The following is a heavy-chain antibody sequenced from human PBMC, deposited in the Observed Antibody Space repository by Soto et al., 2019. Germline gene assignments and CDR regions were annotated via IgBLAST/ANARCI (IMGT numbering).Heavy chain of an antibody. J-gene: IGHJ4*02. D-gene: IGHD3-10*01. V-gene: IGHV4-61*01. CDR2: IYYSGST. CDR3: ARVPHSLWFGETPY. CDR1: GGSVSSGSYY. Sequence: PSETLSLTCTVSGGSVSSGSYYWSWIRQPPGKGLEWIGYIYYSGSTNYNPSLKSRVTISVDTSKNQFSLKLSSVTAADTAVYYCARVPHSLWFGETPYWGQGTLVTVSS.